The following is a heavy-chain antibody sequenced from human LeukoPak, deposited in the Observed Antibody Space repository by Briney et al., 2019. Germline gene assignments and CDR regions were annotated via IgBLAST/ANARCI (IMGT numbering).Heavy chain of an antibody. CDR2: IRQDGSEK. CDR3: ARVYRSSSGYCFDS. D-gene: IGHD6-6*01. Sequence: GGSLRLSCAASGFIYSSYWMTWVRQAPGKGLEWVANIRQDGSEKYDVDSVKGRFTISRDNAQNSLYLQMNSLRAEDTAVYYCARVYRSSSGYCFDSWGQGTLVTVSS. J-gene: IGHJ4*02. CDR1: GFIYSSYW. V-gene: IGHV3-7*01.